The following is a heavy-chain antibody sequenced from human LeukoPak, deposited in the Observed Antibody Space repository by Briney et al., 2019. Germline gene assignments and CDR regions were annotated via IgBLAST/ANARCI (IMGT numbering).Heavy chain of an antibody. Sequence: SETLSLTCTVSGGSISSYYWSWIRQPPGKGLEWIGSIYYSGSTYYNPSLKSRVTISVDTSKNQFSLKLSSVTAADTAVYYCARAIRYCSSTSCYASIYYFDYWGQGTLVTVSS. CDR3: ARAIRYCSSTSCYASIYYFDY. D-gene: IGHD2-2*01. J-gene: IGHJ4*02. V-gene: IGHV4-59*05. CDR2: IYYSGST. CDR1: GGSISSYY.